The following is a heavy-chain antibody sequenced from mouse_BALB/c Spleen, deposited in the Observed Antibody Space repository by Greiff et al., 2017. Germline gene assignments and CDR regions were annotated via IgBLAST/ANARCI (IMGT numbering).Heavy chain of an antibody. V-gene: IGHV14-4*02. D-gene: IGHD2-1*01. Sequence: EVKLMESGPELVRPGASVKMSCKASGYTFTSYWMHWVKQRPEQGLEWIGWIDPENGDTEYAPKFQGKATMTADTSSNTAYLQLSSLTSEDTAVYYCNGYGNYVSYFDYWGQGTTLTVSS. CDR3: NGYGNYVSYFDY. CDR2: IDPENGDT. CDR1: GYTFTSYW. J-gene: IGHJ2*01.